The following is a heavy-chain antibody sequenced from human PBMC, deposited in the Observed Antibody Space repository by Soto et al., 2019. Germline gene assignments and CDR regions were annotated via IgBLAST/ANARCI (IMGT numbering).Heavy chain of an antibody. Sequence: QVQLVQSGAEVKKPGSSVKVSCKASGGTFSSYTISWVRQAPGQGLEWMGRIIPILGIANYAQKCQGRVTITADKSTSTAYMELSSLRSEDTAVYYCAREGGIAAYSSWGQGTLVPVSS. J-gene: IGHJ4*02. D-gene: IGHD6-13*01. CDR1: GGTFSSYT. CDR3: AREGGIAAYSS. V-gene: IGHV1-69*08. CDR2: IIPILGIA.